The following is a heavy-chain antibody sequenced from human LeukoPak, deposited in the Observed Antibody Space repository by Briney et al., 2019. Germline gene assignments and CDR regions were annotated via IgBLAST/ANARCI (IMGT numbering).Heavy chain of an antibody. CDR3: ARGVGDSSVPFDN. CDR2: INPNSGGT. Sequence: ASVTVSCKASGYTFTGYYMHWVRQAPGQGLEWMGWINPNSGGTNYAQKFQGWVTMTRDTSISTAYMELTRLRSDDTAVYYCARGVGDSSVPFDNWGQGTLLTVSS. V-gene: IGHV1-2*04. J-gene: IGHJ4*02. D-gene: IGHD3-22*01. CDR1: GYTFTGYY.